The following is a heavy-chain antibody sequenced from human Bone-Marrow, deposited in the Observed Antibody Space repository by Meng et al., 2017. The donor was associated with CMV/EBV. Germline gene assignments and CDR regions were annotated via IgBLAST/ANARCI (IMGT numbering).Heavy chain of an antibody. J-gene: IGHJ6*02. CDR2: INPNSGGT. V-gene: IGHV1-2*02. CDR3: ARDRLSPFRLRGGGYGMDV. D-gene: IGHD3-16*01. CDR1: GYTFTSYD. Sequence: ASVKVSCKASGYTFTSYDINWVRQAPGQGLEWMGWINPNSGGTNYAQKFQGRVTMTRDTSISTAYMELSRLRSDDTAVYYCARDRLSPFRLRGGGYGMDVWGQGTTVTVSS.